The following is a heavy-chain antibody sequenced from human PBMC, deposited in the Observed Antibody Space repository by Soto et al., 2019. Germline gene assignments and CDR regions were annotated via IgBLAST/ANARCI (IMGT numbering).Heavy chain of an antibody. J-gene: IGHJ5*02. CDR1: GGSISSYY. CDR3: ARDLGYGTRRPPPKSIHP. CDR2: IYYSGST. D-gene: IGHD2-8*01. V-gene: IGHV4-59*01. Sequence: PSETLSLTCTVSGGSISSYYWSWIRQPPGKGLEWIGYIYYSGSTNYNPSLKSRVTISVDTSKNQFSLKLSSVTAADTAVYYCARDLGYGTRRPPPKSIHPCGPGTLVTVSS.